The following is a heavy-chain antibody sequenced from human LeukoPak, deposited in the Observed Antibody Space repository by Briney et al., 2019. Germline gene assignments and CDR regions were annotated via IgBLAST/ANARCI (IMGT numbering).Heavy chain of an antibody. CDR1: GFIFSSDG. Sequence: PGGSLRLSCGASGFIFSSDGMHWVRQAPGKGPEWVAFIQLDGGRTEYADSVKGRFTISRDNSKNSLYLQMNSLRPEDTAMYYCARGQGIAAAGTEDYWGQGTLVTVSS. CDR3: ARGQGIAAAGTEDY. CDR2: IQLDGGRT. D-gene: IGHD6-13*01. J-gene: IGHJ4*02. V-gene: IGHV3-30*02.